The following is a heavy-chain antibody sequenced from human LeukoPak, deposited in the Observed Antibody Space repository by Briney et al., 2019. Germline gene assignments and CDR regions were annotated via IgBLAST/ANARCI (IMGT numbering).Heavy chain of an antibody. J-gene: IGHJ4*02. D-gene: IGHD3-10*01. V-gene: IGHV3-21*05. CDR1: GFTFRSYA. CDR3: ASAHYGSGSYVIDY. Sequence: GSLRLSCAASGFTFRSYAMNWVRQAPGKGLEWVSYISSSGSSIYYADSLKGRFTISRDNAKNSLYLQMNSLRAEDTAVYYCASAHYGSGSYVIDYWGQGTLVTVSS. CDR2: ISSSGSSI.